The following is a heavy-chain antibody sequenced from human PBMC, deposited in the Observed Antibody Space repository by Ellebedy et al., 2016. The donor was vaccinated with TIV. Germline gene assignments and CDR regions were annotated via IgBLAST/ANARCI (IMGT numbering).Heavy chain of an antibody. Sequence: GESLKISCAASGFSFSSYWMSWVRQAPGRGLEWVANINQDESQRYYVDSVKGRFTISRDNTKNSLYLQMNSLRAEDTAVYFCATDGSYGDFRSPAHAFEAWGQGTMVSVSS. V-gene: IGHV3-7*01. CDR3: ATDGSYGDFRSPAHAFEA. J-gene: IGHJ3*01. CDR2: INQDESQR. CDR1: GFSFSSYW. D-gene: IGHD4-17*01.